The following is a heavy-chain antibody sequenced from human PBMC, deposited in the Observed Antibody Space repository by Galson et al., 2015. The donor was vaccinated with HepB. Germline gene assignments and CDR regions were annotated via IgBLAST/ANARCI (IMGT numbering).Heavy chain of an antibody. V-gene: IGHV3-23*01. Sequence: SLRLSCATSGFSFSRYAMSWVRQAPGKGLEWVSAITGSGGSTYYADSVKGRFTISRDNSKNTLHLQVNRLRAEDTAVYYCAKAVELYFYYGLDVWGQGTTVTVSS. D-gene: IGHD1-26*01. CDR2: ITGSGGST. CDR3: AKAVELYFYYGLDV. J-gene: IGHJ6*02. CDR1: GFSFSRYA.